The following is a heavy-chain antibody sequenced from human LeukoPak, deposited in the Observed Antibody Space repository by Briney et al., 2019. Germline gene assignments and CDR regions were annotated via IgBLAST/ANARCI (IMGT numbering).Heavy chain of an antibody. J-gene: IGHJ3*02. Sequence: GLEWIGRIYTSGSTNYNPSLKSRVTMSVDTSKNQFSLKLSSVTAADTAVYYCARTTSAFDIWGQGTMVTVSS. CDR2: IYTSGST. D-gene: IGHD1-1*01. CDR3: ARTTSAFDI. V-gene: IGHV4-4*07.